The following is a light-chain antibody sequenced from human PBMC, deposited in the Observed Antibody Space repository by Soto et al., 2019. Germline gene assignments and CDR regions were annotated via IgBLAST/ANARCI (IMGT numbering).Light chain of an antibody. CDR1: QNIFDSSSNENY. CDR3: QQHHSTPT. J-gene: IGKJ1*01. V-gene: IGKV4-1*01. CDR2: WAS. Sequence: DIVMTQSPDSLDVSLGERATINCKSSQNIFDSSSNENYLDWYLQRPRRPPQLVFYWASTRESWVPDRFNGSGSGTVFPLTNTSLQAEDGATYFIQQHHSTPTFGQGKKV.